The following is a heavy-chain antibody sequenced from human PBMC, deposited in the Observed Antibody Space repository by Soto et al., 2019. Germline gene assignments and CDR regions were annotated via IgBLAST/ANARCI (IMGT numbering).Heavy chain of an antibody. CDR1: GGTFSFA. CDR3: ARAPYIGASYARNAFDI. V-gene: IGHV1-69*17. D-gene: IGHD2-15*01. CDR2: IIPIFGIT. J-gene: IGHJ3*02. Sequence: QVQLVQSGAEVKKPGSSVKVSCKASGGTFSFAISWVRQAPGQGLEWMGGIIPIFGITNYAQNFQGRVTVTADKSTSTAYMALSSMRAEDTAVSYCARAPYIGASYARNAFDIWGQGTMVTVSS.